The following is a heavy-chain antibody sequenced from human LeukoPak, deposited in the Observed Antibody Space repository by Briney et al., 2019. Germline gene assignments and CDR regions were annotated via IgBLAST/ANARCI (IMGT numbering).Heavy chain of an antibody. J-gene: IGHJ4*02. Sequence: PSQTLSLTCTVSGGSISSGGYYWGWIRQPPGKGLEWIGSIYHSGSAYFIPSLKSRVTISVDTSKNQFSLKLSSVTAADTAVYYCARHRGYSYGYSDYWGQGTLVTVSS. CDR2: IYHSGSA. D-gene: IGHD5-18*01. CDR1: GGSISSGGYY. CDR3: ARHRGYSYGYSDY. V-gene: IGHV4-39*01.